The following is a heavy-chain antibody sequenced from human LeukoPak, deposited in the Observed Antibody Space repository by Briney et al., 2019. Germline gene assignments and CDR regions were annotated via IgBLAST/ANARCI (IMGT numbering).Heavy chain of an antibody. J-gene: IGHJ4*02. CDR2: IFYSGST. CDR1: GDSISISSYY. D-gene: IGHD1-26*01. V-gene: IGHV4-39*01. CDR3: ATFQWELLEGYFDY. Sequence: SESLSLTCTVSGDSISISSYYCGWIRQPPGKGLEWNGRIFYSGSTYYNPSLKSRVPMSEDTSKTQISLKMSYVTAADTSVYYCATFQWELLEGYFDYWGQGTLVTVSS.